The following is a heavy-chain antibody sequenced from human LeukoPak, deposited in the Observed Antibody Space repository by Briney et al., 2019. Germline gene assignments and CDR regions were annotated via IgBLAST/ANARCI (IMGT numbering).Heavy chain of an antibody. Sequence: TGGSLRLSCAASGFTFSSYWMHWVRQAPGKGLVWVSRINSDGSSTSYADSVKGRFTISRDNAKNTLYLQMNSLRAEDTAVYYCVKDSKSSGWYVPPNFDYWGQGTLVTVSS. CDR2: INSDGSST. CDR1: GFTFSSYW. V-gene: IGHV3-74*01. CDR3: VKDSKSSGWYVPPNFDY. J-gene: IGHJ4*02. D-gene: IGHD6-19*01.